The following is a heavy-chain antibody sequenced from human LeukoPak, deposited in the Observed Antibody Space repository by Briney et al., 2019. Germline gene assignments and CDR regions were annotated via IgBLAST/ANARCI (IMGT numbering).Heavy chain of an antibody. Sequence: GASVKVSCKASGYTLTSYGISWVRQAPGQGLEWMGGISANNGDTNYAQKLQGRVTITTDTSTSTAYMELRSLRSDDTAVYYCARDRVWSGRYYFDYWGQGTLVTVSS. D-gene: IGHD3-3*01. CDR2: ISANNGDT. CDR3: ARDRVWSGRYYFDY. V-gene: IGHV1-18*04. J-gene: IGHJ4*02. CDR1: GYTLTSYG.